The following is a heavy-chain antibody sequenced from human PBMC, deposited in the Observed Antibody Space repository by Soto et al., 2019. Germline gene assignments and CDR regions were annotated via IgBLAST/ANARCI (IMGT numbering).Heavy chain of an antibody. D-gene: IGHD3-22*01. CDR1: GGSISSGDYY. CDR3: ARGYDSSGYYYYFDY. CDR2: IYYSGST. V-gene: IGHV4-30-4*01. J-gene: IGHJ4*02. Sequence: SEALSVTCTVSGGSISSGDYYWSWIRQPPGKGLEWIGYIYYSGSTYYNPYLKSRVTISVDTSKNQFSLKLSSVTAADTAVYYCARGYDSSGYYYYFDYWRQGTLFTLSS.